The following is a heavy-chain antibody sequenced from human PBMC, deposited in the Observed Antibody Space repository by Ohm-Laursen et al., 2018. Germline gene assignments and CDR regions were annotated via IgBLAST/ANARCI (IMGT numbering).Heavy chain of an antibody. CDR2: ISWNSGSI. V-gene: IGHV3-9*01. D-gene: IGHD2-21*01. CDR1: GFTFDDYA. Sequence: SLRLSCAASGFTFDDYAMHWVRQAPGKGLEWVSGISWNSGSIGYADSVKGRFTISRDNAKNSLYLQMNSLRAEDTAVYYCARGRVIGYFDLWGRGTLVTVSS. J-gene: IGHJ2*01. CDR3: ARGRVIGYFDL.